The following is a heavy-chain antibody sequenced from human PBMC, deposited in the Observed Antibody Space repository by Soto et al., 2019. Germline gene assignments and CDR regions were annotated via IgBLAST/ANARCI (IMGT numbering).Heavy chain of an antibody. CDR1: GFTFSSYE. CDR2: ISSSGSTI. Sequence: SGGSLRLSCAASGFTFSSYEMNWARQAPGKGLEWVSYISSSGSTIYYADSVKGRFTISRDNAKNSLYLQMNSLRAEDTAVYYCARDSEWELQGMDVWGQGTTVTVSS. CDR3: ARDSEWELQGMDV. V-gene: IGHV3-48*03. D-gene: IGHD1-26*01. J-gene: IGHJ6*02.